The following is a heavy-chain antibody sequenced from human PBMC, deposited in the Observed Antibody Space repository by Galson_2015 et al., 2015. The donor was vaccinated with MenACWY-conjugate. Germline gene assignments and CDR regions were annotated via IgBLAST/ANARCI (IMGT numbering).Heavy chain of an antibody. CDR2: IYPPDSDT. Sequence: GAEVKKPGESLKISCKGSEYSFTRFWIGWVRQMPGKGLEWMGIIYPPDSDTKYSPSFQGQVTMSADKSITTTYLQWSSLKASDTAMYYCAIAIYDSWSGYSFDYWGQGTQVTVSS. CDR1: EYSFTRFW. D-gene: IGHD3-3*01. CDR3: AIAIYDSWSGYSFDY. J-gene: IGHJ4*02. V-gene: IGHV5-51*01.